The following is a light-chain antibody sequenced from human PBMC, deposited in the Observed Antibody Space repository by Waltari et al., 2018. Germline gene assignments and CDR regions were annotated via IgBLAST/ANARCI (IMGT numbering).Light chain of an antibody. J-gene: IGLJ2*01. CDR1: SSAVGSHNL. CDR2: EGS. V-gene: IGLV2-23*03. Sequence: QSALTQPASVPGSPGQSITLSRTGTSSAVGSHNLVSWYQHHPGKAPKFVIYEGSKRPSGVSNRFSGSKSGNTASLTISGLQAEDEGDYYCCSYAGSNTFNVVFGGGTKLTVL. CDR3: CSYAGSNTFNVV.